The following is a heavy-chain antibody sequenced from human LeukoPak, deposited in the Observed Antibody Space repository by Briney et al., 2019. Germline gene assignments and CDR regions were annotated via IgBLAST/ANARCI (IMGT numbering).Heavy chain of an antibody. CDR2: INPNSGGT. CDR3: ARRVGYSSSLDY. CDR1: GYTFTGYY. D-gene: IGHD6-13*01. V-gene: IGHV1-2*02. Sequence: ASVKVSCKASGYTFTGYYMHWVRQAPGQGLEWMGWINPNSGGTNYAQKFQGRVTMTRDMSTSTVYMELSSLRSEDTAVYYCARRVGYSSSLDYWGQGTLVTVSS. J-gene: IGHJ4*02.